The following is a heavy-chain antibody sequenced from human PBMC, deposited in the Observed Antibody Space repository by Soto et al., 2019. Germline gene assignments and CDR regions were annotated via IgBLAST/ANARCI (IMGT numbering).Heavy chain of an antibody. V-gene: IGHV4-34*01. CDR3: ARGRGEQQLVAGKRYYYYMDV. CDR1: GGSFSDHD. D-gene: IGHD6-13*01. J-gene: IGHJ6*03. CDR2: INHSGST. Sequence: ASETLSLTCAVYGGSFSDHDGSWIRQPPGKGLEWSGEINHSGSTNYNPFLKSRVTISVDTSKNQFSLKLSSVTAADTAVYYCARGRGEQQLVAGKRYYYYMDVWGQGTTVTVSS.